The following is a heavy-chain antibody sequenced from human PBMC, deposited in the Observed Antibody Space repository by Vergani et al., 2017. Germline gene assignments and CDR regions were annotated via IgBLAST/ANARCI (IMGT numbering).Heavy chain of an antibody. D-gene: IGHD3-22*01. CDR3: ASFLANYYYCSGYCDWYFDL. CDR2: IHYSGST. CDR1: GGYISSYY. J-gene: IGHJ2*01. Sequence: QVQLQESCPGLVKPSETLSLTCTVSGGYISSYYWGWIRQPPGKGLEWIGYIHYSGSTNYNPSLKSRVTISVDTSKNQFSLKLSSVTAADTAVYYCASFLANYYYCSGYCDWYFDLWGRGTLVIVSS. V-gene: IGHV4-59*01.